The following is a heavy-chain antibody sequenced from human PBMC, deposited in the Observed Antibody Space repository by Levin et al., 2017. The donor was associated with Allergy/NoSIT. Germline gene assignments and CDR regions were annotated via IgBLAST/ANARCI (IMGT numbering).Heavy chain of an antibody. CDR1: GYTFRNYG. Sequence: GESLKISCKASGYTFRNYGISWVRQAPGRGLEWLGWISTDTGNRHYAQNLQGRVTMTTDTSTDTAHLELRSLRSDDTAVYYCARDLYNDDSVFGYWGQGTLVNVFS. CDR3: ARDLYNDDSVFGY. J-gene: IGHJ4*02. CDR2: ISTDTGNR. V-gene: IGHV1-18*01. D-gene: IGHD3-22*01.